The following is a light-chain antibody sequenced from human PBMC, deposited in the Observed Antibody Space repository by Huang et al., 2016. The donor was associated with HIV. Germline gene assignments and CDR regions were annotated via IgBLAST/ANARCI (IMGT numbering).Light chain of an antibody. Sequence: DIQMTQSPSTLSASVGDRVTITCRASQSISNWLAWYQQKPGKAPKLLIYKASSLESGVPSRCSGSGSGTEFTLTISSLQPDDFATYFCQQYNSYSRTFGQGTKLEIK. CDR2: KAS. J-gene: IGKJ2*01. CDR1: QSISNW. CDR3: QQYNSYSRT. V-gene: IGKV1-5*03.